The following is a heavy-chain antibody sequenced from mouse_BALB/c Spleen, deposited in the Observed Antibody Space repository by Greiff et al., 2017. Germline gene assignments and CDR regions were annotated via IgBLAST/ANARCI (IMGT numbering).Heavy chain of an antibody. D-gene: IGHD2-1*01. J-gene: IGHJ3*01. Sequence: EVKLMESGGGLVKPGGSLKLSCAASGFTFSSYAMSWVRQSPEKRLEWVAEISSGGSYTYYPDTVTGRFTISRDNAKNTLYLEMSSLRSEDTAMYYCARYYGNPAWFAYWGQGTLVTVSA. V-gene: IGHV5-9-4*01. CDR1: GFTFSSYA. CDR2: ISSGGSYT. CDR3: ARYYGNPAWFAY.